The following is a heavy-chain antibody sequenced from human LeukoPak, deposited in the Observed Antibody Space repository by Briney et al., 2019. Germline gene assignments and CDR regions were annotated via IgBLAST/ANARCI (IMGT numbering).Heavy chain of an antibody. D-gene: IGHD2-2*01. CDR3: ARYGREVVPAASCFDY. V-gene: IGHV1-18*01. J-gene: IGHJ4*02. CDR1: GYTFTSYG. Sequence: ASVKVSCKASGYTFTSYGISWVRQAPGQGLEWMGWISAYNGNTNYAQKLQGRVTMTTDTSTSTAYMELRSLRSDDTAVYYCARYGREVVPAASCFDYWGQGTLVTVSS. CDR2: ISAYNGNT.